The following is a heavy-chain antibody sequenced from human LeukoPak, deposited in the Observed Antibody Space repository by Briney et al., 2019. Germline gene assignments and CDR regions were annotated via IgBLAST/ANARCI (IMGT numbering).Heavy chain of an antibody. Sequence: GASVKVSCKASGYTFTSYGISWVRQAPGQGLEWMGWISAYNGNTNYAQKLQDRVTMTTDTSTSTAYMELRSLRSDDTAVYYCARVGGAVLWFGELLYDDYWGQGTLVTVSS. CDR3: ARVGGAVLWFGELLYDDY. D-gene: IGHD3-10*01. V-gene: IGHV1-18*01. J-gene: IGHJ4*02. CDR2: ISAYNGNT. CDR1: GYTFTSYG.